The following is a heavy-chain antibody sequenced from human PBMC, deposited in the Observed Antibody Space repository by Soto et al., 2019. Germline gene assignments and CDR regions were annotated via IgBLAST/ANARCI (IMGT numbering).Heavy chain of an antibody. Sequence: LRLSCAASGFTFSNYGMHWVRQAPGKGLEWVAFISDDGSNKYYADSMKGRFTMSRDNSKSTLYLQMNSLRVEDTAVYYCTKRRNVLRFLEWSSGMEVWGQGTTVTVSS. V-gene: IGHV3-30*18. CDR3: TKRRNVLRFLEWSSGMEV. D-gene: IGHD3-3*01. CDR1: GFTFSNYG. CDR2: ISDDGSNK. J-gene: IGHJ6*02.